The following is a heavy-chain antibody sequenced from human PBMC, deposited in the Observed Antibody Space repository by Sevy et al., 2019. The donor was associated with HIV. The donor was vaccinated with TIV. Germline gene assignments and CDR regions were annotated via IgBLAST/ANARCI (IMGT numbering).Heavy chain of an antibody. J-gene: IGHJ4*02. D-gene: IGHD1-26*01. V-gene: IGHV3-11*04. Sequence: GGSLRLSCAASGFTFSDYYMSWIRQAPGKGLEWFSSISSSHHAIKYADSVKGRFAISRDNAENSVFLQMNSLRVEDTAVYYCVRALLKADSLWGQGTLVTVSS. CDR3: VRALLKADSL. CDR2: ISSSHHAI. CDR1: GFTFSDYY.